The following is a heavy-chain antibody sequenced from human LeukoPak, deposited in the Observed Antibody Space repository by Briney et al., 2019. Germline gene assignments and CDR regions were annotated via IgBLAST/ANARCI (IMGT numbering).Heavy chain of an antibody. D-gene: IGHD6-6*01. CDR1: GFTFSSYC. CDR3: ARDLKGPTPSSAFDI. CDR2: IWYDGSHK. J-gene: IGHJ3*02. V-gene: IGHV3-33*01. Sequence: GRSLRLSCAASGFTFSSYCMYWVRQAAGKGLEWVAVIWYDGSHKYYVDSVKGRFTIARDNSKNTLYLEMNSLRAEDTAVYYCARDLKGPTPSSAFDIWGQGTMVSVS.